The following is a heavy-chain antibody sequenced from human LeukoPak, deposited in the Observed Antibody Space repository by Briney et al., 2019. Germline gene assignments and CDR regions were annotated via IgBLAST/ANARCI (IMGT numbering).Heavy chain of an antibody. Sequence: ASVKVSCKASGGTFSSYAISWVRQAPGQGLEWMGRIIPIFGMANYAQKFQGRVTITADKSTSTAYMELSSLRSEDTAVYYCAPEGGCSSTSCYGVGGYWGQGTLVTVSS. J-gene: IGHJ4*02. CDR1: GGTFSSYA. CDR3: APEGGCSSTSCYGVGGY. CDR2: IIPIFGMA. V-gene: IGHV1-69*04. D-gene: IGHD2-2*01.